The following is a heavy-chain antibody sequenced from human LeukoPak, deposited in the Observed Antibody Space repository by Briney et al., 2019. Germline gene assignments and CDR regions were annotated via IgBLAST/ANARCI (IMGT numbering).Heavy chain of an antibody. CDR1: GFTFSNYA. CDR2: IAVSGGST. D-gene: IGHD2-15*01. Sequence: PGGSLRLSCAASGFTFSNYAVTWVRQAPGKGLEWVSAIAVSGGSTYYADSVKGRFTISRDNSRNTLYLQMNSLRAEDTALYYCAKDRVVAATNRYFDFWGRGTLVSVSS. J-gene: IGHJ2*01. CDR3: AKDRVVAATNRYFDF. V-gene: IGHV3-23*01.